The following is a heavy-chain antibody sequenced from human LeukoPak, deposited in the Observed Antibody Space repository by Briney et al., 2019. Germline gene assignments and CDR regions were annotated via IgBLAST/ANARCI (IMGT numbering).Heavy chain of an antibody. D-gene: IGHD2-2*01. J-gene: IGHJ4*02. Sequence: GGSLRLSCAASGFTFSDYYMSWIRQAPGKGLEWVANINQDGSQKYYVDSVKGRFTISRDNAKNSLYLQMNSLRAEDTAVYYCARHDCTSINCPLDYWGQGTLVAVSS. CDR3: ARHDCTSINCPLDY. CDR2: INQDGSQK. V-gene: IGHV3-7*03. CDR1: GFTFSDYY.